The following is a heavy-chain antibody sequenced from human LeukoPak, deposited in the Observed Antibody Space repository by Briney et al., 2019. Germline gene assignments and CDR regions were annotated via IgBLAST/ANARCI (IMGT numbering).Heavy chain of an antibody. CDR3: AKGPDIVVVPAASHWYFDL. CDR2: IKKEDGSEK. CDR1: GFTFSKYW. D-gene: IGHD2-2*01. V-gene: IGHV3-7*01. J-gene: IGHJ2*01. Sequence: GGSLRLSCAASGFTFSKYWMSWVRQAPGKGLEWVANIKKEDGSEKNYVDSVKGRFTISRDNAKNSLYLQMNNLRVEDTAVYYCAKGPDIVVVPAASHWYFDLWGRGTLVTVSS.